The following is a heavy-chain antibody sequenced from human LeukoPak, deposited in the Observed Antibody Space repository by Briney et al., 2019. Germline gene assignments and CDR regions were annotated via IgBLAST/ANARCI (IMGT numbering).Heavy chain of an antibody. Sequence: GGSLTLSCAASGFTFSNYGLNWVRQAPGKGLVWVSRINSDGATTNYAASVKGRFTISRDNAKNTLYPQMNGLRADDTAVYYCARGIVGPTGDYWGQGTLVTVSS. CDR2: INSDGATT. V-gene: IGHV3-74*01. J-gene: IGHJ4*02. CDR3: ARGIVGPTGDY. CDR1: GFTFSNYG. D-gene: IGHD1-26*01.